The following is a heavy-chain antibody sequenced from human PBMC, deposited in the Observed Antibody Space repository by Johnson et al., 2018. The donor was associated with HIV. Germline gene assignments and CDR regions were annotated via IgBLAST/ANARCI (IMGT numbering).Heavy chain of an antibody. V-gene: IGHV3-30*02. CDR1: GFVFSDYV. CDR2: IRYDGSGK. CDR3: ARGGHCGGDCAGAKQALDI. J-gene: IGHJ3*02. Sequence: QVQLVESGGGVVQPGGSLTLSCAASGFVFSDYVMHWVRQAPGKGLDWVTFIRYDGSGKYYADSVNGRFTISRDNSKNTLYLQMNSLRVEDTAVYYCARGGHCGGDCAGAKQALDIWGQGTRVTVSS. D-gene: IGHD2-21*01.